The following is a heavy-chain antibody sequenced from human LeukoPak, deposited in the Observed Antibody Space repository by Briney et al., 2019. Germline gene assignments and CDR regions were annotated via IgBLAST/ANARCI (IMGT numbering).Heavy chain of an antibody. CDR3: ARGARAKTTVYYYYYMDV. CDR1: GGSISSYY. V-gene: IGHV4-59*01. CDR2: IYYSGST. J-gene: IGHJ6*03. D-gene: IGHD4-17*01. Sequence: PSETLSPTCTVSGGSISSYYWSWIRQPPGKGLEWIGYIYYSGSTNYNPSLKSRVTISVDTSKNQFSLKLSSVTAADTAVYYCARGARAKTTVYYYYYMDVWGKGTRSPSP.